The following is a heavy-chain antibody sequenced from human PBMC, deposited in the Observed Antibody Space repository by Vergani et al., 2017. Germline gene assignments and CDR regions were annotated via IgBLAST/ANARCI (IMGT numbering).Heavy chain of an antibody. V-gene: IGHV3-23*01. CDR3: ARDPASGSYHLNF. D-gene: IGHD1-26*01. Sequence: EVHLLESGGGLVQSGGSLRLSCAASGFTFSNSAVSWVRQAPGRGLAWVSSISGPGLSTYYSDSVKGRFTISIDNSKNSVYLQMNSLRPEDTALYFRARDPASGSYHLNFSGHGTLVTVSS. CDR1: GFTFSNSA. J-gene: IGHJ4*01. CDR2: ISGPGLST.